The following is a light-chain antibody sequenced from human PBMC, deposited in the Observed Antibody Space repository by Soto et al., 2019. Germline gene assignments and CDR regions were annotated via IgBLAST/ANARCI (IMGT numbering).Light chain of an antibody. CDR3: AAWDDSLSGPV. Sequence: QSVLTQPPSASGTPGQRVTISCSGSSSNFGSNYVYWYQQLPGTAPKLLIYTNNQRPSGVPDRFSGSKSGTSASLAISGLRSEDEADYYCAAWDDSLSGPVFGGGTKVTVL. CDR1: SSNFGSNY. V-gene: IGLV1-47*02. CDR2: TNN. J-gene: IGLJ3*02.